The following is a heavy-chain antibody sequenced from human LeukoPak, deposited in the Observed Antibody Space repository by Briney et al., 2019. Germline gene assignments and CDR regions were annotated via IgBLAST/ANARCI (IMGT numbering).Heavy chain of an antibody. CDR2: IYYSGST. D-gene: IGHD3-10*01. Sequence: SETLSLTCTVSGASISSYYWSWIRQPPGKGLEWIGYIYYSGSTNYNPSLKSRVTISVDTSKNQFSLKLSSVTAADTAVYYCARRVSYYGSGSYYTRSHHFDYWGQGTLVTVSS. CDR1: GASISSYY. CDR3: ARRVSYYGSGSYYTRSHHFDY. J-gene: IGHJ4*02. V-gene: IGHV4-59*01.